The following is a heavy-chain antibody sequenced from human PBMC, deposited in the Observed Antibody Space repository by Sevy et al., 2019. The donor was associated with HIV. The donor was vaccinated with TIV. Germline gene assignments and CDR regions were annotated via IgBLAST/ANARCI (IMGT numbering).Heavy chain of an antibody. CDR1: GFTFSSYD. CDR3: AKDLMTITDYYYYYGMDV. D-gene: IGHD1-20*01. CDR2: ISYDGSNK. V-gene: IGHV3-30*18. Sequence: GGSLRLSCAASGFTFSSYDMHWVRQAPGKGLEWVAVISYDGSNKYYADSVKGRFTISRENSKNTLYLQMNSLRAEDTAVYYCAKDLMTITDYYYYYGMDVWGQGTTVTSP. J-gene: IGHJ6*02.